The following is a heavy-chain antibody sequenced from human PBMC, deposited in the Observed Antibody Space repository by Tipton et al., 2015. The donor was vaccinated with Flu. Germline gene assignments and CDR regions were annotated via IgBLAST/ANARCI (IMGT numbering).Heavy chain of an antibody. D-gene: IGHD4-23*01. CDR3: ARDKGGGSYTFDV. CDR2: IYPAGGGI. CDR1: GYTFTSYN. J-gene: IGHJ3*01. Sequence: QVQLVQSGAEAKRPGASVKISCKASGYTFTSYNMHWVRHAPGRGLEWMGIIYPAGGGISYSQKFQGRLIMTRDKSTGTVYMELSSLMSDDTATYYCARDKGGGSYTFDVWGQGTMVTVSS. V-gene: IGHV1-46*01.